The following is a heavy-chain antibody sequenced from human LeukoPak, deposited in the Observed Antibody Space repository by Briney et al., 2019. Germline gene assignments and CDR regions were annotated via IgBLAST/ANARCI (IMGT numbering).Heavy chain of an antibody. Sequence: GGSLRLSCAASGFTFSSYEMNWVRQAPGKGLEWVAVISYDGSNKYYADSVKGGFTISIGNSKNTLYLQMNSLRAEDTAVYYCASLLPSLPGANSTFYSSGWYHKTNDAFVIWGQGTMVTVSS. J-gene: IGHJ3*02. D-gene: IGHD6-19*01. V-gene: IGHV3-30*04. CDR2: ISYDGSNK. CDR3: ASLLPSLPGANSTFYSSGWYHKTNDAFVI. CDR1: GFTFSSYE.